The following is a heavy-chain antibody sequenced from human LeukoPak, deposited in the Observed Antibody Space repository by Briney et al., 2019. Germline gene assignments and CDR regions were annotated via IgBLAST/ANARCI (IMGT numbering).Heavy chain of an antibody. Sequence: SETLSLTCTVSGGSMSSYYWSWIRQPPGKRLEWIGYIYNSGNINYNPSLKSRVTISIDTSKNQFSLKLSSVTAADTAVYYCARMVGRNWLDPWGQGTLVTVSS. V-gene: IGHV4-59*01. CDR2: IYNSGNI. D-gene: IGHD2-15*01. CDR1: GGSMSSYY. J-gene: IGHJ5*02. CDR3: ARMVGRNWLDP.